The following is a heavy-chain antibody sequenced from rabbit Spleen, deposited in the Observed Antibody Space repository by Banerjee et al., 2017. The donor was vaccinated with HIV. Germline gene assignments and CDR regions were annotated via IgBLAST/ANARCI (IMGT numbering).Heavy chain of an antibody. D-gene: IGHD1-1*01. CDR2: IDGVFGTT. V-gene: IGHV1S7*01. CDR3: ARDTSSSFSSYGMDL. Sequence: QLVESGGGLVQPGGSLKLSCKASGFDYSAYYMSWVRQAPGKGLEWIGYIDGVFGTTYYARWVNGRFTISSHNAQNTLYLQVNSLTAADTATYFCARDTSSSFSSYGMDLWGQGTLVTVS. J-gene: IGHJ6*01. CDR1: GFDYSAYY.